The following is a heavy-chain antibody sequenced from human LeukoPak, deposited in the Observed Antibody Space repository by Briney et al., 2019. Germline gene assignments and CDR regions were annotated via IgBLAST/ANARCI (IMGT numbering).Heavy chain of an antibody. CDR2: ISYDGSNK. CDR1: GFTFSSYA. Sequence: PGGSLRLSCAASGFTFSSYAMHWVRQAPGKGLEWVAVISYDGSNKYYADSVKGRFTISRDNSKNTLYLQMNSLRAEDTAVYYCARGLQLDYWGQGTLVTVSS. V-gene: IGHV3-30*04. CDR3: ARGLQLDY. D-gene: IGHD3-16*01. J-gene: IGHJ4*02.